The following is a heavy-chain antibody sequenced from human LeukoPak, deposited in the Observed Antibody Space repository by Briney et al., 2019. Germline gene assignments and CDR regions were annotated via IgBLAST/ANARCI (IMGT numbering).Heavy chain of an antibody. CDR2: IGYTGTT. J-gene: IGHJ4*02. Sequence: SETLSLTCTVTGGSISTRNHYWGWLRQPPGKGLEWIGYIGYTGTTNSNPSLKSRVTLSVDTSKNQVSLTLSSVTAADTAVYFCARRMGSGATYPRTFDYWGQGTLVTVSS. CDR1: GGSISTRNHY. V-gene: IGHV4-39*01. CDR3: ARRMGSGATYPRTFDY. D-gene: IGHD2-8*02.